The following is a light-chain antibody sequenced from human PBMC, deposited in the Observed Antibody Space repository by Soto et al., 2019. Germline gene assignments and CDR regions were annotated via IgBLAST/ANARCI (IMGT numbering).Light chain of an antibody. CDR1: QSVSRY. V-gene: IGKV3-20*01. CDR3: QQYGSSPPT. CDR2: GAS. J-gene: IGKJ1*01. Sequence: IVLTQAPGTLSLSPGERATLSCRASQSVSRYLTWYQQKPGQGPRVLIYGASSRATGIPDSFSGSGSGTDFTLTINRLEPEDFVVYYCQQYGSSPPTFGQGTKVDIK.